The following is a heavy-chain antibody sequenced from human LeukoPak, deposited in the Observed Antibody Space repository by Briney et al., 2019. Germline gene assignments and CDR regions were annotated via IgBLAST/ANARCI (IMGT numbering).Heavy chain of an antibody. V-gene: IGHV4-31*03. D-gene: IGHD3-22*01. Sequence: SETLSLTGTVSGFSISSGGYYWTWIRQHPGRGLEWIGYIYYSGTTYYNPSLKSRVTISVDTSKNQFSLKLNSVTAADTAVYYCARSPARNYYNNRGGFAYWGQGTLVTVSS. J-gene: IGHJ4*02. CDR1: GFSISSGGYY. CDR2: IYYSGTT. CDR3: ARSPARNYYNNRGGFAY.